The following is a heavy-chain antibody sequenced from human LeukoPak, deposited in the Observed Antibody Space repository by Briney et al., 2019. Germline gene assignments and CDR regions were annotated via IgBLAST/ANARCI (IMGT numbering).Heavy chain of an antibody. Sequence: SVKVSCKASGGTFSSYAISWVRQAPGQGLEWMGGIIPIFGTANYAQKFQGRVTITADESTSTAYMELSSLRSADTAVYYCASGRGRWLQIDYWGQGTLVTVSS. CDR2: IIPIFGTA. CDR3: ASGRGRWLQIDY. J-gene: IGHJ4*02. D-gene: IGHD5-24*01. V-gene: IGHV1-69*13. CDR1: GGTFSSYA.